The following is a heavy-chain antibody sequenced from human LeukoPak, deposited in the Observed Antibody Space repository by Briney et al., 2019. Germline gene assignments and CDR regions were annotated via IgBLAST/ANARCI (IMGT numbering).Heavy chain of an antibody. D-gene: IGHD2-15*01. J-gene: IGHJ4*02. CDR2: ISGSGAST. CDR3: AKGRAVEVVAAFNY. CDR1: GFTFSSYA. V-gene: IGHV3-23*01. Sequence: GGSLRLSRAASGFTFSSYAVSWVRQAPGKGLEWVSAISGSGASTYYADSVEGRFTISRDNSKNTLYLQMNSLRAEDTAVYYCAKGRAVEVVAAFNYWGQGTVVTVSS.